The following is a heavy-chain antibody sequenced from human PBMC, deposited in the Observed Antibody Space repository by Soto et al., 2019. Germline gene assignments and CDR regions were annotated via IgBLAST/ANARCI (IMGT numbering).Heavy chain of an antibody. V-gene: IGHV3-9*01. D-gene: IGHD2-2*01. CDR3: AKDRVKYCSSTSCDYFDY. CDR1: GFTFDDYA. Sequence: PGGSLRLSCAASGFTFDDYAMHWVRQAPGKGLEWVSGISWNSGSIGYADSVKGRFTISRDNAKNSLYLQMNSLRAEDTALYYCAKDRVKYCSSTSCDYFDYWGQGTLVTVSS. J-gene: IGHJ4*02. CDR2: ISWNSGSI.